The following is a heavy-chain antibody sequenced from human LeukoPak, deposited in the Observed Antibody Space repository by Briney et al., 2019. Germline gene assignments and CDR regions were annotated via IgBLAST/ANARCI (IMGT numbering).Heavy chain of an antibody. CDR2: IYSGGST. J-gene: IGHJ4*02. CDR3: ARGGGTITIKGSDY. V-gene: IGHV3-53*01. CDR1: GFTVSSNY. D-gene: IGHD1-20*01. Sequence: GGSLRLSCAASGFTVSSNYMSWVRQAPGKGLEWVSVIYSGGSTYYADSVKGRFTISRDNSKNTLYPQMNSLRAEDTAVYYCARGGGTITIKGSDYWGQGTLVTVSS.